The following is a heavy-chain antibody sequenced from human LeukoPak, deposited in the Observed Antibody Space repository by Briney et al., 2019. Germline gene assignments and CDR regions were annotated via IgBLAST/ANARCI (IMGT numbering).Heavy chain of an antibody. CDR3: ANGGVAGPIFDY. D-gene: IGHD6-19*01. J-gene: IGHJ4*02. CDR2: ISGSGGST. Sequence: GGSLRLSCAASGFTFSSYAMSWVRQAPGKGLEWVSAISGSGGSTYYADSVKGRFTTSRDNSKNTLYLQMNSLRAEDTAVYYCANGGVAGPIFDYWGQGTLVTVSS. CDR1: GFTFSSYA. V-gene: IGHV3-23*01.